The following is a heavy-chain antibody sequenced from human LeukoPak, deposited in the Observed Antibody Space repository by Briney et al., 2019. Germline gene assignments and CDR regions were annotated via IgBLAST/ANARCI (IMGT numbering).Heavy chain of an antibody. J-gene: IGHJ4*02. CDR1: GYTFTSYD. CDR2: MNPNSGNT. D-gene: IGHD6-19*01. Sequence: ASVKVSCKASGYTFTSYDINWVRQATGQGLEWMGWMNPNSGNTGYAQKLQGRVTMTTDTSTSTAYMELRSLRSDDTAVYYCARDGYSSGWYDYWGQGTLVTVSS. CDR3: ARDGYSSGWYDY. V-gene: IGHV1-8*01.